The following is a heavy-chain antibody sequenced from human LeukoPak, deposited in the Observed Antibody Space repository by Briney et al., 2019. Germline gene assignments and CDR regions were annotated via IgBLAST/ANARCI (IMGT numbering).Heavy chain of an antibody. V-gene: IGHV3-30*02. CDR2: IRYDGSNK. D-gene: IGHD1-26*01. CDR1: GFTFSSYG. Sequence: TGGSLRLSCAASGFTFSSYGMHWVRQAPGKGLEWVAFIRYDGSNKYYADSVKGRFTISRDNSKNTLYLQMNSLRAEDTAVYYCAKSPIVGATYFDYWGQGTLVTVSS. CDR3: AKSPIVGATYFDY. J-gene: IGHJ4*02.